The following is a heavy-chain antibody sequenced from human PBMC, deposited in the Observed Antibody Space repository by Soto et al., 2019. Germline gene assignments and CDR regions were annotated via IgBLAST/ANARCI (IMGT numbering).Heavy chain of an antibody. CDR2: VSAYNGNT. V-gene: IGHV1-18*01. D-gene: IGHD1-26*01. CDR1: GYTFTRYY. J-gene: IGHJ4*02. Sequence: QVQLVQSGAEVKKPGAPVKVSCMASGYTFTRYYINWVRQASGQGLEWMGWVSAYNGNTHYEQKLQGRVTLTTDTSTSTAYMELRSLRSDDTAVYFCARGGQWDFLSDYWGQGTLVTVSS. CDR3: ARGGQWDFLSDY.